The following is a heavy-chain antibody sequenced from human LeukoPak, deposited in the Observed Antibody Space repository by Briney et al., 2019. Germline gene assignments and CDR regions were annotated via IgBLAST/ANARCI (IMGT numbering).Heavy chain of an antibody. D-gene: IGHD3-22*01. Sequence: GGSLRLSCAASGFTFSSYAMSWVRQAPGKGLEWVSAISGSGGSTYYADSVRGRFTISRDNSKNTLYLQMNSLRAEDTAVYYCAKAGSSGYLSYFDYWGQGTLVTVSS. CDR2: ISGSGGST. CDR1: GFTFSSYA. CDR3: AKAGSSGYLSYFDY. V-gene: IGHV3-23*01. J-gene: IGHJ4*02.